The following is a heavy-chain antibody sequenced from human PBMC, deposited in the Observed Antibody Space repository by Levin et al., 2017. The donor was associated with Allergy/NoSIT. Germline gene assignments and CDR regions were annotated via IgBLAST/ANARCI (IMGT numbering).Heavy chain of an antibody. D-gene: IGHD2-21*02. CDR2: ISGSGGST. CDR1: GFTFSSYA. CDR3: AKAWWGRALPHPLSEY. J-gene: IGHJ4*02. Sequence: GGSLRLSCAASGFTFSSYAMSWVRQAPGKGLEWVSVISGSGGSTYYADSVKGRFTISRDNSKNTLYLQMNSLRAEDTAVYYCAKAWWGRALPHPLSEYWGQGTLVTVSS. V-gene: IGHV3-23*01.